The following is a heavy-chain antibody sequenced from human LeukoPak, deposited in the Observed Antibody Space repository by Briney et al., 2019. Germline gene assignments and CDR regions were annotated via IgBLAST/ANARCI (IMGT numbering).Heavy chain of an antibody. CDR3: ASASGGSCYSTGDY. D-gene: IGHD2-15*01. Sequence: GGSLRLSCAASGFTFSSSAMHWVRQAPGKGLEWVSVTSYDGSNKYYADSVKGRFTISRDNSKNTLYLQMNSLRAEDSAVYYCASASGGSCYSTGDYWGQGTLVTVSS. V-gene: IGHV3-30-3*01. CDR2: TSYDGSNK. J-gene: IGHJ4*02. CDR1: GFTFSSSA.